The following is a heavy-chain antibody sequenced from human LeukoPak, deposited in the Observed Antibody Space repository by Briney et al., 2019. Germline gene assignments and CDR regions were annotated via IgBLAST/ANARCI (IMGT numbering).Heavy chain of an antibody. CDR1: GFTFTSYA. J-gene: IGHJ4*02. V-gene: IGHV3-23*01. Sequence: GGSLRLSCAASGFTFTSYAMSWVRQAPGEGLEWVSAISGSGGSTYYADSVKGRFTISRDNSKSTLFLQMNSLRAEDTAVYYCARDYSGWSRDCWGQGTLVTVS. CDR2: ISGSGGST. CDR3: ARDYSGWSRDC. D-gene: IGHD5-12*01.